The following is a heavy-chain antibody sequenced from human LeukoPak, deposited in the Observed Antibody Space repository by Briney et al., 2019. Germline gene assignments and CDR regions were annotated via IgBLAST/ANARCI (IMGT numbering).Heavy chain of an antibody. CDR1: GYTLTELS. D-gene: IGHD4-17*01. CDR3: ATDRLTTGAFDI. CDR2: FDPEDGET. Sequence: ASVKVSCKVSGYTLTELSMHWVRQAPGKGPEWMGGFDPEDGETIYAQKFQGRVTMTEDTSTDTAYMELSSLRSEDTAVYYCATDRLTTGAFDIWGQGTMVTVSS. J-gene: IGHJ3*02. V-gene: IGHV1-24*01.